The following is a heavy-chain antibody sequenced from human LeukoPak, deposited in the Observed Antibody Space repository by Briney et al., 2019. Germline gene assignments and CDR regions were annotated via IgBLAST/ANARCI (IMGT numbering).Heavy chain of an antibody. J-gene: IGHJ4*02. CDR1: GFTFSSYG. CDR2: IRYDGSNK. D-gene: IGHD3-22*01. Sequence: GALRLSCAASGFTFSSYGMHWVRQAPGKGPEWVAFIRYDGSNKYYADSVKGRFTISRDNSKDTLYLQMNSLRAEDTAVYYCAEARLNYYDSSGHPGDYWGQGTLVTVSS. CDR3: AEARLNYYDSSGHPGDY. V-gene: IGHV3-30*02.